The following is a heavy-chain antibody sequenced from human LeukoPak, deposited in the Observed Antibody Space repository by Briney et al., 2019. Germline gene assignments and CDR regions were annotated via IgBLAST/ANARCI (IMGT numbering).Heavy chain of an antibody. CDR2: ISSSGSTI. V-gene: IGHV3-48*04. Sequence: GRSLRLSCAASGFTFSSYGMHWVRKAPGKGLEWVSYISSSGSTIYYADSVKGRFTISRDNAKNSLYLQMNSLRAEDTAVYYCARDRALSVLAAGIAESFQHWGQGTLVTVSS. CDR3: ARDRALSVLAAGIAESFQH. D-gene: IGHD6-13*01. J-gene: IGHJ1*01. CDR1: GFTFSSYG.